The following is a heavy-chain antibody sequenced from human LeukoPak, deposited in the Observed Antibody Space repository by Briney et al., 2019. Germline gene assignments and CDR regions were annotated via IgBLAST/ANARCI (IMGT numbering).Heavy chain of an antibody. CDR2: ISSSSSYI. D-gene: IGHD1-14*01. Sequence: PSETLSLTCTVSGGSFSSYYWTWIRQPPGKGLEWVSSISSSSSYIYYADSVKGRFTISRDNAKNSLYPQMNSLRAEDTAVYYCARDEWTPRRIGTESNDAFDIWGQGTMVTVSS. V-gene: IGHV3-21*01. J-gene: IGHJ3*02. CDR1: GGSFSSYY. CDR3: ARDEWTPRRIGTESNDAFDI.